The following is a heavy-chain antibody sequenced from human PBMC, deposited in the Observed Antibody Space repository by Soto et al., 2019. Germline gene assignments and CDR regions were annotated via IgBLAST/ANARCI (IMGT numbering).Heavy chain of an antibody. CDR1: GYSFTSYW. CDR3: ARGQRYEGYCTNGVCPRLDY. J-gene: IGHJ4*02. CDR2: IDPSDSYT. V-gene: IGHV5-10-1*01. D-gene: IGHD2-8*01. Sequence: GESLKISCTGSGYSFTSYWISWVRQMPGKGLELMGRIDPSDSYTNYSPSFQGHVTISADKSISTAYLQWSSLKASDTAMYYCARGQRYEGYCTNGVCPRLDYWGQGTLVTVSS.